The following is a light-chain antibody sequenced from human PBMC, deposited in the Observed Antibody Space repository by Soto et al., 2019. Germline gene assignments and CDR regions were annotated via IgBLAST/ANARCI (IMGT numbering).Light chain of an antibody. CDR1: QSITGW. J-gene: IGKJ1*01. CDR2: DAS. CDR3: QQYNSYCT. Sequence: IQMTESPSTLSASVGDRVNITCRASQSITGWLAWYQQKPGKAPKLLIYDASSLESGVPSRFSGSGSGTEFTLTISSLQPDEFPTYYCQQYNSYCTFGQGTKGDIK. V-gene: IGKV1-5*01.